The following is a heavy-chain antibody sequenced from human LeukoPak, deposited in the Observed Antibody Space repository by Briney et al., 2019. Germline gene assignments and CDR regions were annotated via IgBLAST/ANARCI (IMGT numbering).Heavy chain of an antibody. CDR3: ARSGGNSEDYYYGMDV. D-gene: IGHD4-23*01. CDR2: IIPILGIA. J-gene: IGHJ6*02. Sequence: SVKVSCKASGGTFSSYAISWVRQAPGQGLEWMGRIIPILGIANYAQKFQGRVTITADKSTSTAYMELSSLRSEDTAVYYCARSGGNSEDYYYGMDVWGQGTTVTVSS. CDR1: GGTFSSYA. V-gene: IGHV1-69*04.